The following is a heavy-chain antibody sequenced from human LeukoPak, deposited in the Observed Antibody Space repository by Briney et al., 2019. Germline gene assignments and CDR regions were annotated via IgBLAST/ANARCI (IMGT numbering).Heavy chain of an antibody. J-gene: IGHJ6*03. Sequence: SETLSLTCAVYGGSFSGYYWSWIRQPPGKGLEWIGEINHSGSTNYNPSLKSRVTISVDTSKNQFSLKLSSVTAADTAVYYCARQLYYYGSGSYRPSYMDVWGKGTTVTISS. CDR1: GGSFSGYY. CDR2: INHSGST. CDR3: ARQLYYYGSGSYRPSYMDV. V-gene: IGHV4-34*01. D-gene: IGHD3-10*01.